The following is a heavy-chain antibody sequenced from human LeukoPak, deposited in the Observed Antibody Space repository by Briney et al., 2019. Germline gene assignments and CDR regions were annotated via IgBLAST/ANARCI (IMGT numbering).Heavy chain of an antibody. CDR1: GGSISSYY. D-gene: IGHD6-19*01. V-gene: IGHV4-59*01. J-gene: IGHJ4*02. Sequence: PSETLSLTCTVSGGSISSYYWSWIRQPPGKGLEWIGYIYYSGSTNYNPSLKSRVTISVDTSKNQFSLKLSSVTAVDTAVYYCARDDSSGWIEMSYWGQGTLVTVSS. CDR2: IYYSGST. CDR3: ARDDSSGWIEMSY.